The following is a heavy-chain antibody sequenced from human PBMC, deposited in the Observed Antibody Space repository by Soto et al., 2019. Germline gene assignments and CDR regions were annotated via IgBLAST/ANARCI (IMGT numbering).Heavy chain of an antibody. Sequence: SETLSLTCTVSGGSISSYYWSWIRQPPGKGLEWIGYIYYSGSTNYNPSLKSRVNISVDTSKNQFSLKLSSVTAADTAVYYCARLRGDFWSGYFSWFDPWGQGTLVTVSS. CDR2: IYYSGST. V-gene: IGHV4-59*08. CDR1: GGSISSYY. D-gene: IGHD3-3*01. CDR3: ARLRGDFWSGYFSWFDP. J-gene: IGHJ5*02.